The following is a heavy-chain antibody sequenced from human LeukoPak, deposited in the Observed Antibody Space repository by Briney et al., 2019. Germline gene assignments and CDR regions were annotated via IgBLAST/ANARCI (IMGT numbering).Heavy chain of an antibody. CDR1: GYTFTGYY. CDR2: INPNSGGT. D-gene: IGHD2-8*01. V-gene: IGHV1-2*02. CDR3: AREMVYAIQDWFDP. Sequence: ASVKVSCKASGYTFTGYYMHWVRQAPGQGLEWMGWINPNSGGTNYAQKFQGRVTMTRDTPISTAYMELSRLRSDDTAVYYCAREMVYAIQDWFDPWGQGTLVTVSS. J-gene: IGHJ5*02.